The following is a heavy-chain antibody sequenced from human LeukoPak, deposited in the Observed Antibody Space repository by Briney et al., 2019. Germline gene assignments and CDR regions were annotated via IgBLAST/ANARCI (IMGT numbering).Heavy chain of an antibody. V-gene: IGHV4-38-2*02. CDR1: GYSISRGYY. CDR2: IYHSGST. CDR3: ARQQGISETTSFDS. Sequence: ASETLSLTCTVSGYSISRGYYWGWIRQPPGKGLEWIGNIYHSGSTYYNPSLKSRVTISVDTSKNQFSLKLSSVTAADTAVYYCARQQGISETTSFDSWGQGTLVTVSS. D-gene: IGHD1-20*01. J-gene: IGHJ4*02.